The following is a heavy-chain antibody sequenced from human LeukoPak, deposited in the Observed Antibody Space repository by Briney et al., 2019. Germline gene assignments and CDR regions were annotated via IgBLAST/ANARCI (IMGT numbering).Heavy chain of an antibody. CDR1: GFTFSNHA. CDR2: LSGSGAST. Sequence: GGSLRLSCAASGFTFSNHAMSWVRQAPGKGLEWVSALSGSGASTFYADSVRGRFTISRDSSKNTLYLQMNSLRAEDTAVYYCAKVASYYDSSGYSYYYYGMDVWGQGTTVTVSS. J-gene: IGHJ6*02. D-gene: IGHD3-22*01. CDR3: AKVASYYDSSGYSYYYYGMDV. V-gene: IGHV3-23*01.